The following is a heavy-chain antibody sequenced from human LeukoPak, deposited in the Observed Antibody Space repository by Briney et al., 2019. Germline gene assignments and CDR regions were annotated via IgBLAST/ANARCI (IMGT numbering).Heavy chain of an antibody. Sequence: PGGSLRLSCAASGFTFTNYAMSWVRQAPGKGLACISAISGSGGSTYYADSVKGRFTISRDNSKNTLYLQMNSLRAEDTAVYYCAKDQPNYYDSSGYYLAWGQGTLVTVSS. J-gene: IGHJ5*02. D-gene: IGHD3-22*01. CDR1: GFTFTNYA. V-gene: IGHV3-23*01. CDR3: AKDQPNYYDSSGYYLA. CDR2: ISGSGGST.